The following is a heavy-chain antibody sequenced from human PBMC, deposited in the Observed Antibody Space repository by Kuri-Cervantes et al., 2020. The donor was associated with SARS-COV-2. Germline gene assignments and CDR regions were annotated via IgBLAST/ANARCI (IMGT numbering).Heavy chain of an antibody. CDR1: GYTFTSYY. D-gene: IGHD3-3*01. V-gene: IGHV1-46*01. CDR2: INPSGGST. CDR3: ARSEYYDFWSGRNDGFDI. J-gene: IGHJ3*02. Sequence: ASVKVSCKASGYTFTSYYMHWMRQAPGQGLEWMGIINPSGGSTSYAQKFQGRVTMTRDTSTSTVYMELSSLRSEDTAVYYCARSEYYDFWSGRNDGFDIWGQGTMVTVSS.